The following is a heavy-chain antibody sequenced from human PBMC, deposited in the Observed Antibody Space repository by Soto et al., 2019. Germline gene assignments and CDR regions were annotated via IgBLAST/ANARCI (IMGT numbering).Heavy chain of an antibody. V-gene: IGHV3-72*01. Sequence: EVQLVESGGGLVQPGGSARLSCAASGFSVSGWYMDWVRQAPGKGLEWVARLKDRSQNYATEYAASVKGRFTVSRHASQNSMYLQMNRLKIEDTAVYYCARAGDARWLDSWGQGTLVTVS. J-gene: IGHJ5*01. CDR2: LKDRSQNYAT. CDR1: GFSVSGWY. CDR3: ARAGDARWLDS. D-gene: IGHD1-26*01.